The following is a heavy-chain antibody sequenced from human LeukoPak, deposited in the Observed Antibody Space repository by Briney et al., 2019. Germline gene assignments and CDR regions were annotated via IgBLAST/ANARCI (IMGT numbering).Heavy chain of an antibody. CDR1: GFTFDDYA. CDR2: ISRNSGSI. CDR3: AKDIQGYGIFYGMDV. Sequence: GRSLRLSCAASGFTFDDYAMHWVRQAPGKGLEWVSGISRNSGSIGYADSVKGRFTISRDNAKNSLYLQMNSLRAEDTALYYCAKDIQGYGIFYGMDVWGQGTTVTVSS. V-gene: IGHV3-9*01. D-gene: IGHD3-16*01. J-gene: IGHJ6*02.